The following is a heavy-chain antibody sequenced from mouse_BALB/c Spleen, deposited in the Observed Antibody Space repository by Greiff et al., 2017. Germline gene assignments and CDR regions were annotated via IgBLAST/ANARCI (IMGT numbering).Heavy chain of an antibody. CDR1: GFTFSSFG. J-gene: IGHJ2*01. CDR3: ARHYGNFDY. V-gene: IGHV5-17*02. Sequence: EVMLVESGGGLVQPGGSRKLSCAASGFTFSSFGMHWVRQAPEKGLEWVAYISSGSSTIYYADTVKGRFTISRDNPKNTLFLQMTSLRSEDTAMYYCARHYGNFDYWGQGTTLTVSS. D-gene: IGHD2-1*01. CDR2: ISSGSSTI.